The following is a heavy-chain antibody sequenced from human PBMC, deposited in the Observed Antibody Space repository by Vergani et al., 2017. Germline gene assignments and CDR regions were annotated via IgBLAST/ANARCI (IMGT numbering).Heavy chain of an antibody. CDR3: ARDRPYGSSSYHGMDV. Sequence: QVQLQESGPGLVKPSETLSLTCTVSGGSISSYYWSWIRQPPGKGLEWIGYIYYSGSTNYNPSLKSRVTIAVDTSKNQCSLKLSSVTAADTAVYYCARDRPYGSSSYHGMDVWGQGTTVTVSS. V-gene: IGHV4-59*01. CDR1: GGSISSYY. CDR2: IYYSGST. J-gene: IGHJ6*02. D-gene: IGHD2-2*01.